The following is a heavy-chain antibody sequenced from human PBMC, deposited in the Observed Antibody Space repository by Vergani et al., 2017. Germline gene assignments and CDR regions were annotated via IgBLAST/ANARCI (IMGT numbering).Heavy chain of an antibody. CDR2: IYYSGST. Sequence: QLQLQESGPGLVKPSETLSLTCTVSGGSISSSSYYWGWIRQPPGKGLEWIGSIYYSGSTYYNPSLKSRVTISVDTSKNQFSLKLSSVTAADTAVYYCARTVRALSYMDVWGKGTTVTVSS. V-gene: IGHV4-39*01. D-gene: IGHD2/OR15-2a*01. CDR1: GGSISSSSYY. J-gene: IGHJ6*03. CDR3: ARTVRALSYMDV.